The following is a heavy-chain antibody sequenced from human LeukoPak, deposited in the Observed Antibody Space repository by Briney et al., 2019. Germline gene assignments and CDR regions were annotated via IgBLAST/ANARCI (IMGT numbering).Heavy chain of an antibody. J-gene: IGHJ5*02. V-gene: IGHV1-18*01. CDR3: ARGSRYYYDSSGYYYGRYWFDP. Sequence: GASVKVSCKASGYTFTSYGITWVRQAPGQGLEWMGWISAYNGDTIYAQKFQGRVTMTKDTSTTTAYMELRSLRSDDTAVYYCARGSRYYYDSSGYYYGRYWFDPWGQGTLVTVSS. CDR1: GYTFTSYG. D-gene: IGHD3-22*01. CDR2: ISAYNGDT.